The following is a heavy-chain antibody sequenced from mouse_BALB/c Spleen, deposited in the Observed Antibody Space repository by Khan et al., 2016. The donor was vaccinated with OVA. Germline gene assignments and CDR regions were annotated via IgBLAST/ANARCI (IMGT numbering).Heavy chain of an antibody. CDR1: GFDFSRYW. J-gene: IGHJ2*01. CDR2: INPDSSTI. V-gene: IGHV4-1*02. D-gene: IGHD2-2*01. CDR3: ARKGYYGYDGFDY. Sequence: EVQLQESGGGLVQPGGSLKLSCAASGFDFSRYWMSWVRQAPGKGLEWIGEINPDSSTINYTPSLKDKFIISRDNAKNTLYLQMSKVRSEDTALYYCARKGYYGYDGFDYWGQGTTLTVSS.